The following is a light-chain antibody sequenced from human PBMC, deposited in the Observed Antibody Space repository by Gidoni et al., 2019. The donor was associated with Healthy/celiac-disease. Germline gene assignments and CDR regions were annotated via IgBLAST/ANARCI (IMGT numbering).Light chain of an antibody. CDR1: QSISSW. V-gene: IGKV1-5*01. CDR2: DAS. Sequence: DIQMTQSPSTLSASVGDRVTITCRASQSISSWLAWYQQKPGKAPKLLIYDASSLESGVPSRFSGSGSGTEFTLTISSLQPDDFATYYCQQYNSYSFFXGXTKVEIK. J-gene: IGKJ4*01. CDR3: QQYNSYSF.